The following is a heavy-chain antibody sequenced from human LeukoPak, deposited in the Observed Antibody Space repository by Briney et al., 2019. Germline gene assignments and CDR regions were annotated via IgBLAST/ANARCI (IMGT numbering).Heavy chain of an antibody. V-gene: IGHV1-69*13. D-gene: IGHD3-3*01. CDR2: IIPIFGTA. CDR3: ASISITIFGVVISPGRYYYGMDV. Sequence: ASVTVSCKASGGTFSSYAISWVRQAPGQGLEWMGGIIPIFGTANYAQKFQGRVTITADESTSTAYMELSSLRSEDTAVYCCASISITIFGVVISPGRYYYGMDVWGQGTTVTVSS. J-gene: IGHJ6*02. CDR1: GGTFSSYA.